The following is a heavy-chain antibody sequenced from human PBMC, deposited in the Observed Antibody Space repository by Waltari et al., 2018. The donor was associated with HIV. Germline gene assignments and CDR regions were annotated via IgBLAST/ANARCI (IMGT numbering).Heavy chain of an antibody. CDR1: GGSISTYS. D-gene: IGHD5-12*01. CDR2: IYASGNT. V-gene: IGHV4-4*07. CDR3: CTDMVPN. J-gene: IGHJ4*02. Sequence: QVQLQESGPGLMKPSETLSLTCTVSGGSISTYSWNWIRQPAGKGLEWIGRIYASGNTMYNPSLESRLTMSLDTSKNHLSLRLNSVTAADTAVYYCCTDMVPNWGQGTLVTVSS.